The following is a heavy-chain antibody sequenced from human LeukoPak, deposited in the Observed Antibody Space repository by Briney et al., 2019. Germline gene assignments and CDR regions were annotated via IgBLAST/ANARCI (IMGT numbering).Heavy chain of an antibody. CDR1: GYTFTGYY. Sequence: GASVKVSCKASGYTFTGYYMHWVRQAPGQGLEWMGWMNPNSGNTGYAQKFQGRVTMTRNTSISTAYMELSSLRSEDTAVYYCARVSRGVTKFRSRSYYFDYWGQGTLVTVSS. J-gene: IGHJ4*02. V-gene: IGHV1-8*02. CDR2: MNPNSGNT. CDR3: ARVSRGVTKFRSRSYYFDY. D-gene: IGHD4-17*01.